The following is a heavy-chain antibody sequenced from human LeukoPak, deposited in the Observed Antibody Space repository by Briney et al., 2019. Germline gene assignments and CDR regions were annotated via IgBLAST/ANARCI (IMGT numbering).Heavy chain of an antibody. V-gene: IGHV4-30-2*01. CDR3: AREHAYYFDY. CDR1: GGSISSGGYS. CDR2: IYHSGST. Sequence: SQTLSLTCAVSGGSISSGGYSWSWIRQPPGEGLEWIGYIYHSGSTYYNPSLKSRVTISVDRSKNQCSLKLSAVTAADTAVYYCAREHAYYFDYWGQGTLVTVYS. J-gene: IGHJ4*01.